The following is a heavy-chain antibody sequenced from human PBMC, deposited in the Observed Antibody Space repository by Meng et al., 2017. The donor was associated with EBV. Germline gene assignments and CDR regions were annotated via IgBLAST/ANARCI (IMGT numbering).Heavy chain of an antibody. J-gene: IGHJ4*02. Sequence: QVQRVPTGAEVKKPGASGKGSCKASGYTLTGYYMHWVRQAPGQGLEWMGRINPNSGGTNYAQKFQGRVTMTRDTSISTAYMELSRLRSDDTAVYYCARVGIAVAGTGDYWGQGTLVTVSS. CDR2: INPNSGGT. D-gene: IGHD6-19*01. CDR1: GYTLTGYY. V-gene: IGHV1-2*06. CDR3: ARVGIAVAGTGDY.